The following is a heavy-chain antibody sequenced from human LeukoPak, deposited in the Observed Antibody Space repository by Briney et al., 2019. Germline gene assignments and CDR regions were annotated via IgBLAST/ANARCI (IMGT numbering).Heavy chain of an antibody. CDR2: IKQDGSEK. Sequence: GGSLRLSCAASGFTFSSYWMSWVRQAPGKGLEWVANIKQDGSEKYYVDSVKGRFTISRDNAKNSLYLQMNSLRAEDTAVYYCARSNRGRVMWYQLLGGKYFDYWGQGTLVTVSS. CDR1: GFTFSSYW. D-gene: IGHD2-2*01. V-gene: IGHV3-7*01. CDR3: ARSNRGRVMWYQLLGGKYFDY. J-gene: IGHJ4*02.